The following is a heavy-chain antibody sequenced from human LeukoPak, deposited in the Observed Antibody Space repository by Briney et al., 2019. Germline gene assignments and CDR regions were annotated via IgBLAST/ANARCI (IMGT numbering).Heavy chain of an antibody. Sequence: PSETPSLTCTVSGGSISSYYWSWIRQPPGKGLEWIGYIYYSGSTNYNPSLKSRVTISVDTSKNQFSLKLSSVTAADTAVYYCARAFDYYDSSGYYYYAFDIWGQGTMVTVSS. J-gene: IGHJ3*02. V-gene: IGHV4-59*01. CDR2: IYYSGST. D-gene: IGHD3-22*01. CDR1: GGSISSYY. CDR3: ARAFDYYDSSGYYYYAFDI.